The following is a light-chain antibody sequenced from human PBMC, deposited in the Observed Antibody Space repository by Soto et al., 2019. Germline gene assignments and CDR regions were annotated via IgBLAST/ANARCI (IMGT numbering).Light chain of an antibody. V-gene: IGLV2-14*01. CDR3: SSYTTAYTQV. J-gene: IGLJ3*02. Sequence: QSALSQPASVSGSPGQSITISCTGTSNDVGYYNYVSWYQQHPGQAPKLMISEVTTRPSGVSDRFSGSKSGNTASLTLSRLQAEDEAHYYCSSYTTAYTQVFGGGTKLTVL. CDR2: EVT. CDR1: SNDVGYYNY.